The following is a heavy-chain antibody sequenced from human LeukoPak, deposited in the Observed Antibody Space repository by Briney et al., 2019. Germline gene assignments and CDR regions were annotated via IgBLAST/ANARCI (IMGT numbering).Heavy chain of an antibody. CDR2: IRRKSDGGTA. V-gene: IGHV3-15*01. CDR3: ATLTTVPNPFDY. J-gene: IGHJ4*02. D-gene: IGHD4-17*01. Sequence: NPGGSLRLSCAASGFTFSNAWMSWVRQAPGKGLEWVGRIRRKSDGGTADYAAPVKGRFTISRDDSKNTLYLQMNSLKTEDTAVCYCATLTTVPNPFDYWGQGTLVTVSP. CDR1: GFTFSNAW.